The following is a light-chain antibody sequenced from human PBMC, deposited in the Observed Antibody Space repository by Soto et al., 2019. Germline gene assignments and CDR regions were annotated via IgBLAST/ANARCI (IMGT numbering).Light chain of an antibody. CDR2: GAS. CDR1: QSVTSS. Sequence: IVMTQSPATLSVAPGERASLSCRASQSVTSSLAWYQQKPGQSPKLLIYGASTRASGVPARFRGSGSGTDFTRTINSLQSEDSAIYYCQQYGTWPPNLLTFGGGTKVEIK. CDR3: QQYGTWPPNLLT. J-gene: IGKJ4*01. V-gene: IGKV3D-15*01.